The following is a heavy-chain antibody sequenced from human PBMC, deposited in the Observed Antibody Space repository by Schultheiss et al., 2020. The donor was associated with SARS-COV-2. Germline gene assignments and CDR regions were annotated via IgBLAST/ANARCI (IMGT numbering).Heavy chain of an antibody. CDR2: INHSGST. Sequence: GSLRLSCAVYGGSFSGYYWSWIRQPPGKGLEWIGEINHSGSTNYNPSLKSRVTISVDTSKNQFSLKLSSVTAADTAVYYCARVGGGSYPRKGFDYWGQGTLVTVSS. J-gene: IGHJ4*02. V-gene: IGHV4-34*01. D-gene: IGHD1-26*01. CDR1: GGSFSGYY. CDR3: ARVGGGSYPRKGFDY.